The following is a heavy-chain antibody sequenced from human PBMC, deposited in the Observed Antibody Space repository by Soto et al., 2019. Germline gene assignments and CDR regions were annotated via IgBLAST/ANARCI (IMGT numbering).Heavy chain of an antibody. CDR1: GFTFSSYA. Sequence: QVQLVESGGGVVQPGRSLRLSCAASGFTFSSYAMHWVRQAPGKGLEWVAVISYDGSNKYYADSVKGRFTISRDNSKNTLYLQMNSLRAEDTAVYYCAREEWELVSGYFDYSGQGTLVTVSS. D-gene: IGHD1-26*01. CDR2: ISYDGSNK. J-gene: IGHJ4*02. CDR3: AREEWELVSGYFDY. V-gene: IGHV3-30-3*01.